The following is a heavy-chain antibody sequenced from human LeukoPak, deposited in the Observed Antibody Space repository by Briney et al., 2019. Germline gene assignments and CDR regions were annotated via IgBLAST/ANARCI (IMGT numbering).Heavy chain of an antibody. D-gene: IGHD5-18*01. CDR1: GFTFSSYA. CDR2: ISGSGGST. Sequence: PGGSLRLSCASSGFTFSSYAMSWVRQALGKGLEWVSAISGSGGSTYYADSVKGRFTISRDNSKNTLYLQMNSLRAEDTAVYYCAKDDVDTAMVPTDYWGQGTLVTVSS. CDR3: AKDDVDTAMVPTDY. V-gene: IGHV3-23*01. J-gene: IGHJ4*02.